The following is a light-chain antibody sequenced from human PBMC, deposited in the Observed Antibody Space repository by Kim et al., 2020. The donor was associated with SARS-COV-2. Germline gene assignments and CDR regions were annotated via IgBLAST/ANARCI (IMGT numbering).Light chain of an antibody. Sequence: QSALTQPASVSGSPGQSIAISCTGTSSDVGGYNFVSWYQQRPGKAPKLMIYDVSSRPSGVSTRFSGSKSGTTASLTISGLQAEDEADYYCSSYSSTTPVVFGGGTKVTV. CDR1: SSDVGGYNF. CDR2: DVS. J-gene: IGLJ2*01. CDR3: SSYSSTTPVV. V-gene: IGLV2-14*03.